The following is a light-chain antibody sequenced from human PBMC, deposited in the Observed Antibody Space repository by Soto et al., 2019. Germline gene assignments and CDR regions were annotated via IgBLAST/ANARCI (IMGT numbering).Light chain of an antibody. J-gene: IGLJ3*02. V-gene: IGLV2-8*01. CDR2: EVS. CDR3: SSYAGSNDRWV. CDR1: SSDIGAYNY. Sequence: QSALTQPPSASGSPGQSVTISCTGTSSDIGAYNYVSWYQQHPGKAPKLMIHEVSKRPSGVPDRFSGSKSRNTASLTVSGLQAEDEADYYCSSYAGSNDRWVFGGGTKLTVL.